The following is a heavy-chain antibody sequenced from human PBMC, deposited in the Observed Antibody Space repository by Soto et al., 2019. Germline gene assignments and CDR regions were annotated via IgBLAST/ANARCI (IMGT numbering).Heavy chain of an antibody. CDR1: GYIFSSCA. CDR2: ISHDGSDK. J-gene: IGHJ6*02. Sequence: QVQLVESGGGVVQPGRSLRLSCAASGYIFSSCAMHWVRQAPGKGLEWVAVISHDGSDKHFADSVRGRFTISRDNSKNTLYLQMNSLRAEDTSVYYCAKDLGAPPSGMDVWGQGTTVTVSS. CDR3: AKDLGAPPSGMDV. V-gene: IGHV3-30*18. D-gene: IGHD3-16*01.